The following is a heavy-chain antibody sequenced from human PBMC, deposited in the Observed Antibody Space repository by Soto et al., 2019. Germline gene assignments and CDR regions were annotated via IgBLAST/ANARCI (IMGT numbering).Heavy chain of an antibody. CDR1: GFAVNTNG. CDR3: AKDTLHYYGDYGVDY. Sequence: PGGCLRLSCSASGFAVNTNGMAWVRQTQGRGLDWVSFISGGGLSAYYADSVKGRFTISRDNSKNTLYLQMNRLRAEDTAVSFCAKDTLHYYGDYGVDYSGQGP. D-gene: IGHD4-17*01. CDR2: ISGGGLSA. J-gene: IGHJ4*02. V-gene: IGHV3-23*01.